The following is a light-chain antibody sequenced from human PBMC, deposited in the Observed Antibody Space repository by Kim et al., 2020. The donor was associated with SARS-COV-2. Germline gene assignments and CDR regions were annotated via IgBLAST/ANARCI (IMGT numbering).Light chain of an antibody. CDR3: LHHSNAPRT. CDR2: SAS. CDR1: GVLANY. J-gene: IGKJ5*01. Sequence: SPGGNGRLSSRGPGGVLANYLAWDPQRPGTAPTRLFYSASRTAPGVPERFRVVGSGTEFTLTLSTVGPVDFAVYICLHHSNAPRTFGQGTRREIK. V-gene: IGKV3D-20*02.